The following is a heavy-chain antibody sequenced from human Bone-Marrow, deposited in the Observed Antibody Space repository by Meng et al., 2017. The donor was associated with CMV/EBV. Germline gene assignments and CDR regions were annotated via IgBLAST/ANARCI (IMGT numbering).Heavy chain of an antibody. J-gene: IGHJ4*02. V-gene: IGHV3-21*01. CDR2: ISSSSSYI. Sequence: GASLKISCAASGFTFSSYSMNWVRQAPGKGLEWVSSISSSSSYIYYADSVKGRFTISRDNAKNSLYLQMNSLRAEDTAVYYCARGSLYSSSWWAPFDYWGQGTLVTVSS. CDR3: ARGSLYSSSWWAPFDY. D-gene: IGHD6-13*01. CDR1: GFTFSSYS.